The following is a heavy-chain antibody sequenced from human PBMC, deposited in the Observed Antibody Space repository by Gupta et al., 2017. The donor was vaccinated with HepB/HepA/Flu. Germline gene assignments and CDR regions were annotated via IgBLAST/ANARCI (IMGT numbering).Heavy chain of an antibody. CDR1: GGSINSYS. V-gene: IGHV4-59*01. CDR2: IDYSGST. J-gene: IGHJ5*02. CDR3: AGYTWMQLWLRGGWFDP. D-gene: IGHD5-18*01. Sequence: QVQLQESGPGLVKPSETLSLTCSVSGGSINSYSWSWIRQPPGKGLEWIGYIDYSGSTDYNPSLKSRVTMSVDTSKNQISLKLGSVTAADTALYYCAGYTWMQLWLRGGWFDPWGQGTLVTVSS.